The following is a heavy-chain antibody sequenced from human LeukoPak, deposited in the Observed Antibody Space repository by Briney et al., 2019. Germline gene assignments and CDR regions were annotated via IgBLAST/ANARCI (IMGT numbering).Heavy chain of an antibody. Sequence: ASVKVSCKASGYTFNNYGITWVRQAPGQGPEWMGWINPDSGGSEYGQKFQGRVTFTSDTSSTTIYMEVRSLKSDDTAVYYCARDMTGGIWARATSFDHWGQGTLVTVSS. CDR3: ARDMTGGIWARATSFDH. D-gene: IGHD1-14*01. CDR2: INPDSGGS. J-gene: IGHJ4*02. CDR1: GYTFNNYG. V-gene: IGHV1-2*02.